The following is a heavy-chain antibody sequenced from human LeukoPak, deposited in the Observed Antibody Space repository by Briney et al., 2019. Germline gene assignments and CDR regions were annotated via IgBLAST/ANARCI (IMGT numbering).Heavy chain of an antibody. CDR3: ARDIAAPGLFFDY. J-gene: IGHJ4*02. CDR2: IKYDGSEK. V-gene: IGHV3-7*01. CDR1: GFTLSSYW. D-gene: IGHD6-13*01. Sequence: GGSLRPSCAASGFTLSSYWMSWVRQAPGKGLEWVANIKYDGSEKDYVDSVKGRFTISRDNAKNSLYLQMNSLRAEGTAVYYCARDIAAPGLFFDYWGQGTLVTVSS.